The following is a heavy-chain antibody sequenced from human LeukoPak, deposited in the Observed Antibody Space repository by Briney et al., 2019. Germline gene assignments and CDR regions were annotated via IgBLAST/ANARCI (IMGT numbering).Heavy chain of an antibody. CDR1: GFTFSSYS. D-gene: IGHD3-10*01. CDR3: AKGRVLWFGESPFDY. CDR2: ISGSGGST. J-gene: IGHJ4*02. V-gene: IGHV3-23*01. Sequence: GGSLRLSCAASGFTFSSYSMNWVRQAPGKGLEWVSAISGSGGSTYYADSVKGRFTISRDNSKNTLYLQMNSLRAEDTAVYYCAKGRVLWFGESPFDYWGQGTLVTVSS.